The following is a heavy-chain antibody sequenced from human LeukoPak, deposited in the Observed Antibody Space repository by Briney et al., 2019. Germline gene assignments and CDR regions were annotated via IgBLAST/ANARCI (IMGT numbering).Heavy chain of an antibody. J-gene: IGHJ4*02. Sequence: VKVSCKASGYTFTSYGISWVRQAPGRGLEWMGWISAYNGNTNYAQKLQGRVTMTTDTSTSTAYMELRSLRSDDTAVCYCAMLPGYSYGYNHDYWGQGTLVTVSS. D-gene: IGHD5-18*01. V-gene: IGHV1-18*01. CDR2: ISAYNGNT. CDR1: GYTFTSYG. CDR3: AMLPGYSYGYNHDY.